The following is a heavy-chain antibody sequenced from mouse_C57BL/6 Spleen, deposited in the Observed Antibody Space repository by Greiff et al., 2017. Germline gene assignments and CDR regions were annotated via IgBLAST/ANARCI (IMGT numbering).Heavy chain of an antibody. D-gene: IGHD2-2*01. Sequence: VQLKESGPGLVKPSQTVFLTCPVTGISITTGNYRWSWIRQFPGNKLEWIGYIYYSGTITYNPSLTSRTTITRDTPKNQFFLEMNSLTAEDTATYYCARVYYGYDYWYFDVWGTGTTVTVSS. CDR1: GISITTGNYR. J-gene: IGHJ1*03. V-gene: IGHV3-5*01. CDR2: IYYSGTI. CDR3: ARVYYGYDYWYFDV.